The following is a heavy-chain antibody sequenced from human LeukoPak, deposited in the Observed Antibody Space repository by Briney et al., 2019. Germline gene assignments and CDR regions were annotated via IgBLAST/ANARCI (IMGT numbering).Heavy chain of an antibody. J-gene: IGHJ4*02. CDR3: ASRPYYYDSSGSLDY. CDR2: IIPIFGTA. V-gene: IGHV1-69*13. D-gene: IGHD3-22*01. Sequence: SVKVSCKASGGTFSSYAISWVRQAPGQGLEWMGGIIPIFGTANYAQKFQGRVTITADESTSAAYMELSSLRSEDTAVYYCASRPYYYDSSGSLDYWGQGTLVTVSS. CDR1: GGTFSSYA.